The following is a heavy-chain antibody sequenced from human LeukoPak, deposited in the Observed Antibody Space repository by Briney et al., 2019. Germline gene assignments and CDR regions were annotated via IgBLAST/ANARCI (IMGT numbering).Heavy chain of an antibody. V-gene: IGHV3-23*01. CDR1: GFTFSSYA. CDR2: ISGSGGST. J-gene: IGHJ4*02. D-gene: IGHD3-10*01. CDR3: AKDYYGSGSIVETFDY. Sequence: GSLRLSCAASGFTFSSYAMSWVRQAPGKGLEWVSAISGSGGSTYYADSVKGRFTISRDNSKNTLYLQMNSLRAEDTAVYYCAKDYYGSGSIVETFDYWGQGTLVTVSS.